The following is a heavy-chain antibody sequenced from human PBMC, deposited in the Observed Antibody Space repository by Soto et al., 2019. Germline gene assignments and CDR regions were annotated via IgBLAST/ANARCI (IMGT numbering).Heavy chain of an antibody. CDR3: AKDLLDSVELGDDPAPFDS. CDR1: GFSFGTFA. Sequence: PGGSLRLSCVAPGFSFGTFAMSWVRQAPGKGLEWVSRITGRVREGYYADSVRGRFTISRDNSRNTLLLQINRLTDDTTAVYFCAKDLLDSVELGDDPAPFDSWGRGTQVTVSS. V-gene: IGHV3-23*01. CDR2: ITGRVREG. D-gene: IGHD2-21*02. J-gene: IGHJ4*02.